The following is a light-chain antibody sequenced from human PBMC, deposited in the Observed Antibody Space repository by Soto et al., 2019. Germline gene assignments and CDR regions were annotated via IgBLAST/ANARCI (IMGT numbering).Light chain of an antibody. CDR1: QSVSST. Sequence: EIVMTQSPATLSVSPGESATLSCRASQSVSSTLAWHQQKPGQAPRILMYDASTRATGISARFSGSGSGTEFTLTISSLQSEDFAVYYCQQYHNWPITFGQGTRLEIK. J-gene: IGKJ5*01. V-gene: IGKV3-15*01. CDR2: DAS. CDR3: QQYHNWPIT.